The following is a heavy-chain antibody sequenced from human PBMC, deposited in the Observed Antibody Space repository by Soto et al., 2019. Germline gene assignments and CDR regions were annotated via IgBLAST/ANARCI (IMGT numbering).Heavy chain of an antibody. CDR1: GFTFSSYS. CDR3: AKVTFYYHSHAYSGY. CDR2: ISSSGSYI. Sequence: GSLRLSCAASGFTFSSYSMKWVRQAPGKGLEWVSSISSSGSYIYYADSVKGRFTISRDNAKNSLYLQMNSLGAEDTAVYYCAKVTFYYHSHAYSGYWDQGPLLTL. J-gene: IGHJ4*02. V-gene: IGHV3-21*01. D-gene: IGHD3-22*01.